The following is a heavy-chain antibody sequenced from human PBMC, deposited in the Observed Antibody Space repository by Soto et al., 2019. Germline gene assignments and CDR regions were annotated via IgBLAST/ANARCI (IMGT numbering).Heavy chain of an antibody. V-gene: IGHV5-51*01. J-gene: IGHJ6*02. CDR2: IYPGDSDT. CDR3: GRRVGGLEPFVFYGMDV. Sequence: PGESLKISCKGSGYSFTSYWIGWVRQMPGKGLEWMGIIYPGDSDTRYSPSFQGQVTISADKSISTAYLQWSSLKASDTAMYYCGRRVGGLEPFVFYGMDVWGQGTTVTVSS. CDR1: GYSFTSYW. D-gene: IGHD3-10*01.